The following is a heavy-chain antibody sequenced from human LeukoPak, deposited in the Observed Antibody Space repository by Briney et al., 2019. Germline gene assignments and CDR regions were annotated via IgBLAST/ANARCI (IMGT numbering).Heavy chain of an antibody. V-gene: IGHV3-7*03. CDR2: INRDGSEK. CDR3: ATYDSWSGYNIAY. D-gene: IGHD3-3*01. CDR1: GFTLSSRW. Sequence: GGSLRLSCVVSGFTLSSRWMMWVRQAPGEGLEWMTNINRDGSEKNYVDSVKGRFTITRDNAENSLYLQMNSLKVGDSAIYYCATYDSWSGYNIAYWGQGTLVTVSS. J-gene: IGHJ4*02.